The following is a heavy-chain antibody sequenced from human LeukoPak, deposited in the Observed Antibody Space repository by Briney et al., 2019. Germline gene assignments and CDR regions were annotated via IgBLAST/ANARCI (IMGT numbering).Heavy chain of an antibody. V-gene: IGHV4-59*10. Sequence: SETLSLTCAVYGGSFSGYYWSWIRQTAGKGLEWIGRIYTGGSTTYNPSLKSRVTISLDTSKNQFSLQLNSVTAADTAVYFCARSPTVTRYYYYMDVWGKGTTVTISS. CDR1: GGSFSGYY. J-gene: IGHJ6*03. D-gene: IGHD4-17*01. CDR2: IYTGGST. CDR3: ARSPTVTRYYYYMDV.